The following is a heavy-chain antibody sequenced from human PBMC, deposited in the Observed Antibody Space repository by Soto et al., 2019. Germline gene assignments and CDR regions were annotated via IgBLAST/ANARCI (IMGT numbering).Heavy chain of an antibody. D-gene: IGHD3-16*01. CDR3: AREGAARGYYYYGMDV. CDR1: GGSISSNKW. J-gene: IGHJ6*02. CDR2: IYHSGST. V-gene: IGHV4-4*02. Sequence: TSATLSLTCAVSGGSISSNKWWSWVRQPPGKGLEWIGEIYHSGSTNYNPSLKSRVTISVDKSKNQFSLKLSSVTAADTAVYYCAREGAARGYYYYGMDVWGQGTTVTVSS.